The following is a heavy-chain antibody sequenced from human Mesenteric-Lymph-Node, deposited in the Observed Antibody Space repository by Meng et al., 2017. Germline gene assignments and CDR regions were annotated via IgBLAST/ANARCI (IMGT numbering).Heavy chain of an antibody. Sequence: GESLKISWAASGFTFSSYWMSWVRQAPGKGLEWVANIKQDGSEKYYVDSVKGRFTISRDNAKNSLYLQMKSLRAEDTAVYYCARERYRVRSSWYYFDYWGQGTLVTVSS. CDR3: ARERYRVRSSWYYFDY. D-gene: IGHD6-13*01. V-gene: IGHV3-7*01. J-gene: IGHJ4*02. CDR2: IKQDGSEK. CDR1: GFTFSSYW.